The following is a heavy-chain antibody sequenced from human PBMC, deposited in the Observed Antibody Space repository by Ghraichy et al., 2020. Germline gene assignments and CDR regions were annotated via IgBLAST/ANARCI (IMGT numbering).Heavy chain of an antibody. CDR2: IKSKTDGGTA. V-gene: IGHV3-15*01. D-gene: IGHD1-1*01. Sequence: GGSLRLSCAASGFTFTNAWMSWVRQAPEKGLEWVGRIKSKTDGGTADYAAPVKGRFTISRDDSEATLYLQMNSLNTEDTAVYYCTTHNSGPAYWGQGTLVTVSS. CDR3: TTHNSGPAY. J-gene: IGHJ4*02. CDR1: GFTFTNAW.